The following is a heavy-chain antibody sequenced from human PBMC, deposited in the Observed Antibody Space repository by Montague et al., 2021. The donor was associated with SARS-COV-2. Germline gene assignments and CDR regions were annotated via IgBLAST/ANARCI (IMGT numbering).Heavy chain of an antibody. J-gene: IGHJ6*02. D-gene: IGHD3-9*01. CDR2: INHSGST. CDR1: GGSFSGYY. Sequence: SETLSLTCAVYGGSFSGYYWSWIRQPPGKGPQWIGEINHSGSTNYNPSLKSRVTISVDTAVYYFARGQNFDWLLSLCYGMDVWGQGTTVTVPS. CDR3: V. V-gene: IGHV4-34*01.